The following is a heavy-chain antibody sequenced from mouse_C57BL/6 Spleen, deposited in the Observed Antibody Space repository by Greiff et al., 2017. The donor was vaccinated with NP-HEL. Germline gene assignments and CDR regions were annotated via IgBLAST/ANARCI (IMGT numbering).Heavy chain of an antibody. V-gene: IGHV1-26*01. CDR1: GYTFTDYY. D-gene: IGHD2-10*02. Sequence: EVQLQQSGPELVKPGASVKISCKASGYTFTDYYMNWVKQSHGKSLEWIGDINPNNGGTSYNQKFKGKATLTVDKSSSTAYMELRSLTSEDSAVYYGAREVWSDYWGQGTTLTVSS. CDR3: AREVWSDY. CDR2: INPNNGGT. J-gene: IGHJ2*01.